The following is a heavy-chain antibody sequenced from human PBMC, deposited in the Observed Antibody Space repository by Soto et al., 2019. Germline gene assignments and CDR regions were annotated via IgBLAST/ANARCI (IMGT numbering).Heavy chain of an antibody. CDR1: GFTFSDHY. V-gene: IGHV3-72*01. Sequence: EVQLVESGGGLVQPGGSLRLSCAASGFTFSDHYMDWVRQAPGKGLDWVGRSRNKANSYSTEYAACVKGRFTISRDESKNSLDLQMNSLKTEDTAVYYCARFSGSYTRGLDYWGQGTLVTVSS. J-gene: IGHJ4*02. CDR2: SRNKANSYST. CDR3: ARFSGSYTRGLDY. D-gene: IGHD1-26*01.